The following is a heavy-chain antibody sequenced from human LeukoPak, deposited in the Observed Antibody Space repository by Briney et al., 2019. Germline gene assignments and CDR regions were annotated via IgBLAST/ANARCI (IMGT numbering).Heavy chain of an antibody. J-gene: IGHJ4*02. D-gene: IGHD3-10*01. CDR2: IKQDGSEK. V-gene: IGHV3-7*05. Sequence: GGSLRLSCAASGFTFSNYWMIWVRQAPGKGLEWVGNIKQDGSEKRYADSVRGRFSISRDNAQTSLYLQMNSLRAEDTAIYTCTRDSQSPRIYSVDHWGQGTLVTVSS. CDR1: GFTFSNYW. CDR3: TRDSQSPRIYSVDH.